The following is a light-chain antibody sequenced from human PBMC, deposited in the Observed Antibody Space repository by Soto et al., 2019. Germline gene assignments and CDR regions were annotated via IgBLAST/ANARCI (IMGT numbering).Light chain of an antibody. CDR1: SSNIGAGYD. Sequence: QPVLTQPPSVSGAPGQRVTISCTGSSSNIGAGYDVHWYQQLPGTAPKLLISGNSNRPSGVPDRFSGSKSGTSASLAITGLLAEDEADYYCQSFDSSLKTYNYVFGTGTKLTVL. J-gene: IGLJ1*01. CDR3: QSFDSSLKTYNYV. CDR2: GNS. V-gene: IGLV1-40*01.